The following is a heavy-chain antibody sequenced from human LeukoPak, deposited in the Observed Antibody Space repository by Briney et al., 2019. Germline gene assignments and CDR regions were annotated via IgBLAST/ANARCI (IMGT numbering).Heavy chain of an antibody. CDR1: GGSISSYY. D-gene: IGHD4-17*01. CDR2: IYSGGST. V-gene: IGHV4-4*07. Sequence: SETLSLTCTVSGGSISSYYWSWIRQPAGKGLEYIGRIYSGGSTDYNPSLKSRVTMSEDTSKNQFSLKLSSVTAADTAVYYCARMGTVTTNYYYYMDVWGKGTTVTISS. J-gene: IGHJ6*03. CDR3: ARMGTVTTNYYYYMDV.